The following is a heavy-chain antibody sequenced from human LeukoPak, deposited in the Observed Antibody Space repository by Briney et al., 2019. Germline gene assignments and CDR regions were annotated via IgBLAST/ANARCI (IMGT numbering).Heavy chain of an antibody. Sequence: SETLSLTCAVYGGSFSGYYWSWIRQPPGKGLEWIGEINHSGSTNYNPSLKSRVTISVDTSKNQFSLKLSSVTAADTAVYYCARHAHVILLWFGELYWFDPWGQGTLVTVSS. CDR1: GGSFSGYY. V-gene: IGHV4-34*01. CDR2: INHSGST. J-gene: IGHJ5*02. CDR3: ARHAHVILLWFGELYWFDP. D-gene: IGHD3-10*01.